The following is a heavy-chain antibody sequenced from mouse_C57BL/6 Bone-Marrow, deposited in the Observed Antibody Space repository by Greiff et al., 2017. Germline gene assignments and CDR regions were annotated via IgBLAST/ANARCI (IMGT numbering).Heavy chain of an antibody. D-gene: IGHD1-1*01. Sequence: VQLQQSGAELAKPGASVKLSCKASGYTFTSYWMHWVQQRPGQGLEWIGYINPSSGYAKYNQKFKDKATVTADKSSSTAYMQLSSLTYEDAAVYDCAIDDSGSSGDYWGQGTTLTVTS. V-gene: IGHV1-7*01. J-gene: IGHJ2*01. CDR1: GYTFTSYW. CDR2: INPSSGYA. CDR3: AIDDSGSSGDY.